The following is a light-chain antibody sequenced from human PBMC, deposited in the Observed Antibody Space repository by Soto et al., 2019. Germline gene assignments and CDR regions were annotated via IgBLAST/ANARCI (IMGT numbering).Light chain of an antibody. CDR1: QRLVHSDGIAY. J-gene: IGKJ5*01. Sequence: DVVMTQSPLSLPVTLGQPASISCRSNQRLVHSDGIAYFSWFQQRPGRSPRRLIYKVSNRDSGVPARFSGSGSGTDFALKISRVEAEDVGVYYCMQGTQWPITFGQGTRLEIK. V-gene: IGKV2-30*02. CDR2: KVS. CDR3: MQGTQWPIT.